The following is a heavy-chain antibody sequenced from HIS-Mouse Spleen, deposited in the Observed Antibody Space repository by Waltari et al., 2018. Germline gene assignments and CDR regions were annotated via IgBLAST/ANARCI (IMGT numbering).Heavy chain of an antibody. J-gene: IGHJ2*01. V-gene: IGHV4-39*07. CDR1: RGSINSSSYH. CDR3: AREIPYSSSWYDWYFDL. CDR2: IYYSGST. Sequence: QLQLQESGPGLVKPSETLSLTCTVSRGSINSSSYHWGWILHAPGKGLEWIGSIYYSGSTYYNPSLKSRVTISVDTSKNPFSLKLSSVTAADTAVYYCAREIPYSSSWYDWYFDLWGRGTLVTVSS. D-gene: IGHD6-13*01.